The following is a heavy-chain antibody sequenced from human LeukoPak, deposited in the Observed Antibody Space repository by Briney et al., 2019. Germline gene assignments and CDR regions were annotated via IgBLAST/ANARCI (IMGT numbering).Heavy chain of an antibody. Sequence: SETLSLTCAVSGGSISSGDYSWSWIRQPPGKGLQWIGYIYQSGNAYYNTSLKSRVTISADESKNQFSLRLNSVIAADTAVYYCARGAMFRGYDYWGQGTLVTVSS. CDR2: IYQSGNA. J-gene: IGHJ4*02. CDR3: ARGAMFRGYDY. D-gene: IGHD3-10*01. CDR1: GGSISSGDYS. V-gene: IGHV4-30-2*01.